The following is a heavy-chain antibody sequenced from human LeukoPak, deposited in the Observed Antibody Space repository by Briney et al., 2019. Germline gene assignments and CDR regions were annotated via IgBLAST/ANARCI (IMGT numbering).Heavy chain of an antibody. Sequence: DPGGSLRLSCAASGFTSSSYAMSWVRQAPGKGLVWVSRINSDGSSTSYADSVKGRFTISRDNAKNTLYLQMNSLRVEDTAVYYCARGFDSSGRDYWGQGALVTVSS. V-gene: IGHV3-74*01. D-gene: IGHD3-22*01. CDR2: INSDGSST. CDR3: ARGFDSSGRDY. J-gene: IGHJ4*02. CDR1: GFTSSSYA.